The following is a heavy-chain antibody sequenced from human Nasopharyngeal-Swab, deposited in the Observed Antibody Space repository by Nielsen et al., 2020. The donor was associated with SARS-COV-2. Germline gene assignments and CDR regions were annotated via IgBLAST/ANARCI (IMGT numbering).Heavy chain of an antibody. CDR3: ARELASYDFWSGYLGGYYMDV. D-gene: IGHD3-3*01. CDR1: GYTFTSYY. Sequence: ASVKVSCKASGYTFTSYYMHWVRQAPGQGLEWMGIINLSGGSTSYAQKFQGRVTMTRDTSTSTVYMELSSLRSEDTAVYYCARELASYDFWSGYLGGYYMDVWGKGTTVTVSS. J-gene: IGHJ6*03. CDR2: INLSGGST. V-gene: IGHV1-46*01.